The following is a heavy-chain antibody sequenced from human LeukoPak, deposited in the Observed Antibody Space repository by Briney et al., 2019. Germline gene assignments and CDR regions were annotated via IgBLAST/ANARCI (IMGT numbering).Heavy chain of an antibody. CDR2: IRGKADSYAT. V-gene: IGHV3-73*01. CDR1: GFTFSASP. J-gene: IGHJ4*02. D-gene: IGHD3-10*01. Sequence: PGGSLRLPCAASGFTFSASPIYWVRQAPGKGLEWVGRIRGKADSYATAYAASVKGRFTISRDDSKNTAYLQMNSLKTEDTAVYYCIAMSGSDFDNWGQGTLVTVSS. CDR3: IAMSGSDFDN.